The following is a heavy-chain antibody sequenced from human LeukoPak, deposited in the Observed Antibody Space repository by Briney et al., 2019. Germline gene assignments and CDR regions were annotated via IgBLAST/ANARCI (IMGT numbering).Heavy chain of an antibody. CDR1: GFTFTDYA. D-gene: IGHD6-13*01. J-gene: IGHJ4*02. Sequence: GGSLRLSCTVSGFTFTDYAMSWFRQAPGKGLEWVGFIRSKAYGGTTQYAASVKGRSTISRDDSNSIAYLQMNSLKTEDTAVYYCSRISSTWSFDFWGQGTLVTVSS. CDR3: SRISSTWSFDF. CDR2: IRSKAYGGTT. V-gene: IGHV3-49*03.